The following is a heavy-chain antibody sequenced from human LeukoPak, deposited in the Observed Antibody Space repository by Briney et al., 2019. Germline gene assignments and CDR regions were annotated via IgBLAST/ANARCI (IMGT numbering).Heavy chain of an antibody. J-gene: IGHJ4*02. V-gene: IGHV4-59*01. CDR2: IYYNGST. Sequence: SETLSLTCTVSGGSISSYYWSWIRQPPGKGLEWIGYIYYNGSTNYNPSLKSRVTISVDTSKNQFSLKLSSVTAADTAVYYCARINRWLQTHFDYWGQGTLVTVSS. D-gene: IGHD5-24*01. CDR1: GGSISSYY. CDR3: ARINRWLQTHFDY.